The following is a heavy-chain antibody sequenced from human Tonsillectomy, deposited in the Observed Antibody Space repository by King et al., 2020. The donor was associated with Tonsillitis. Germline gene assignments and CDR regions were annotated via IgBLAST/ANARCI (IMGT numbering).Heavy chain of an antibody. Sequence: LQLVQSGGGVVQPGRSLRLSCAASGFTFSSYDMYWVRQAPGKGLEWVAVISYDGSNKYYADSVTGRFTISRDNSKNKVYLQMNSLRAEDTAVYYCARDRDGYIFDYWGQGTLVTVPS. D-gene: IGHD5-24*01. CDR1: GFTFSSYD. V-gene: IGHV3-33*05. J-gene: IGHJ4*02. CDR3: ARDRDGYIFDY. CDR2: ISYDGSNK.